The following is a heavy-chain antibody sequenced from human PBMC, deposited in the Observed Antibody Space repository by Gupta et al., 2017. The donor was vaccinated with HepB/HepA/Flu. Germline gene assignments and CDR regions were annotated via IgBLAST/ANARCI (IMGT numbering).Heavy chain of an antibody. D-gene: IGHD6-25*01. CDR2: ITGSGDST. CDR3: ARDESGWFDY. J-gene: IGHJ4*02. V-gene: IGHV3-23*01. CDR1: GFTFRSYA. Sequence: EVQLLEYGGGLVQPGGSLRLSCAASGFTFRSYAMSWVRQAPGKGLEWISAITGSGDSTYYTNSVKGRFTISRDSSKNTLFLQMNSLSAEDTAVYYCARDESGWFDYWGQGTLVTVSS.